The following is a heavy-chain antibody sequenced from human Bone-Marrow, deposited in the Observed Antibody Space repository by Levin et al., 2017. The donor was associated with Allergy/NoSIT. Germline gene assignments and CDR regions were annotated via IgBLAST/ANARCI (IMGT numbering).Heavy chain of an antibody. Sequence: ASVKVSCKASGYTFTNYGITWVRQAPGQGLEWMGWINPNNGDTYYAHNLQGRATMTTDASTGTAYMEVRGLKSDDTAVSFCARDRPRLCTGGSCDGGYWGQGTLVTVSS. V-gene: IGHV1-18*01. J-gene: IGHJ4*02. CDR3: ARDRPRLCTGGSCDGGY. CDR2: INPNNGDT. D-gene: IGHD2-15*01. CDR1: GYTFTNYG.